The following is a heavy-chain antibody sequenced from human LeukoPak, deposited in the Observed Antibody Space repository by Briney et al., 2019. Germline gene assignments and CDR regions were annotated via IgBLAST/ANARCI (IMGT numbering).Heavy chain of an antibody. CDR3: AKDRDIVGASYFDY. CDR2: ISGSGGST. J-gene: IGHJ4*02. CDR1: GFTFSSYA. D-gene: IGHD1-26*01. Sequence: PGASLRLSCAASGFTFSSYAMSWVRQAPGKGLEWVSAISGSGGSTYYADSVKGRFTISRGNSKNTLYLQMNSLRAEDTAVYYCAKDRDIVGASYFDYWGQGTLVTVSS. V-gene: IGHV3-23*01.